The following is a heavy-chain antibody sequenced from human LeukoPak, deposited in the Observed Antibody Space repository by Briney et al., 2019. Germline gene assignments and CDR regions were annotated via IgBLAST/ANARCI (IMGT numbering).Heavy chain of an antibody. D-gene: IGHD6-19*01. CDR3: ARTGGWDYYFDY. CDR2: INHSGST. Sequence: PSEALTLTCAVYGGSCSGYYWSWIRQPPGKGLEWIGEINHSGSTNYNPSLKSRVTISVDTSKNQFSLKLSSVTAADTAVYYCARTGGWDYYFDYWGQGTLVTVSS. J-gene: IGHJ4*02. V-gene: IGHV4-34*01. CDR1: GGSCSGYY.